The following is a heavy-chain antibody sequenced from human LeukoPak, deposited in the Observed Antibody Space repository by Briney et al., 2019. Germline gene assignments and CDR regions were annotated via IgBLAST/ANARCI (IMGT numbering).Heavy chain of an antibody. Sequence: PGGSLRLSCGASGFTFSSYWMSWVRQAPGKGLEWVANIKKDGSEKYYVDSVKGRFTISRDNAKNSLYLQMNSLRAEDTAVYYCARDLYRIVVVPHYFDYWGQGTLVTVSS. D-gene: IGHD3-22*01. J-gene: IGHJ4*02. V-gene: IGHV3-7*01. CDR3: ARDLYRIVVVPHYFDY. CDR2: IKKDGSEK. CDR1: GFTFSSYW.